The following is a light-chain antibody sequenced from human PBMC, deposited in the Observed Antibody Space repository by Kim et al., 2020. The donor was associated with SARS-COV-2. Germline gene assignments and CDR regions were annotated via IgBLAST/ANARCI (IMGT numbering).Light chain of an antibody. CDR1: NVGRKS. CDR3: HVWDRNNDIV. Sequence: APGKKATITWGGDNVGRKSVHWYQQTAGQAPFLVIRYDSDRPSGIPDRFSGSNSGNTATLTITRVEAGDEADYYCHVWDRNNDIVFGGGTQLTVL. V-gene: IGLV3-21*04. J-gene: IGLJ3*02. CDR2: YDS.